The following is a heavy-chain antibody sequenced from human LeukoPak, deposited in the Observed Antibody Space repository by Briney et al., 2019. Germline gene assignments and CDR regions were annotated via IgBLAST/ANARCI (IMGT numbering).Heavy chain of an antibody. V-gene: IGHV1-69*13. CDR3: ASSRYRAGLLVAFDI. CDR2: IIPIFGTA. D-gene: IGHD2-21*02. Sequence: GASVKVSCKASGGTFSSYAISWVRQAPGQGLEWMGGIIPIFGTANYAQKFQGRVTITADESTSTAYMELSSLRSEDTAVYYCASSRYRAGLLVAFDIWGQGTMVTVSS. CDR1: GGTFSSYA. J-gene: IGHJ3*02.